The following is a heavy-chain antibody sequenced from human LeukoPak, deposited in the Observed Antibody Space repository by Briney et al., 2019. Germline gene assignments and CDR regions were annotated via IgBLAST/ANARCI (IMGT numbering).Heavy chain of an antibody. CDR1: GFTFSSYA. V-gene: IGHV3-23*01. J-gene: IGHJ4*02. CDR2: ISGSGDST. D-gene: IGHD4-11*01. Sequence: PGGSLRLSCAASGFTFSSYAMNWVRLAPGKGLEWVSVISGSGDSTNYADSVKGRFTISRDNSKNTLYLQMNSLRAEDTAVYFCARDRLQHYFDYWGQGTLVTVSS. CDR3: ARDRLQHYFDY.